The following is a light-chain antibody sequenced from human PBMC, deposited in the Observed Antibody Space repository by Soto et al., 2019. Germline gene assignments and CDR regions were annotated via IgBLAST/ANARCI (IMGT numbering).Light chain of an antibody. Sequence: IIMTQSPYTLYVYPGERATLSCRASQSVRSNLAWYQHKPGQAPRLLIYDGSTRALGIPARFSGSESGTEFTLTISSLQSEDFAVYFCPQYDDWPITACQGTRLEI. CDR2: DGS. CDR1: QSVRSN. V-gene: IGKV3-15*01. J-gene: IGKJ5*01. CDR3: PQYDDWPIT.